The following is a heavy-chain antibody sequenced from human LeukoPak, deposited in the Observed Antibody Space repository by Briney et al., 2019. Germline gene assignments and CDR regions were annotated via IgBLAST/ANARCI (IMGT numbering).Heavy chain of an antibody. J-gene: IGHJ3*02. V-gene: IGHV4-39*07. CDR1: GGSISSSSYY. CDR3: ARDLERWRAFDI. CDR2: IYYSGST. D-gene: IGHD5-24*01. Sequence: SETLSLTCTVSGGSISSSSYYWGWIRQPPGTGLEWIGSIYYSGSTYYNPSLKSRVTISVDTSKNQFSLKLSSVTAADTAVYYCARDLERWRAFDIWGQGTMVTVSS.